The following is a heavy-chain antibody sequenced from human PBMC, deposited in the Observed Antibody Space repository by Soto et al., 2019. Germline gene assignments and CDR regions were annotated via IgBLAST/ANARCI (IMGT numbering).Heavy chain of an antibody. Sequence: PSETLSLTCAVSGGSISSGGYSWSWIRQPPGKGLEWIGYMYHSGSTYYNPSLKSRVTISVDTSKNQFSLKLSSVTAADTVVYYCARAGGSGWYLYYFDYWGQGTLVTVSS. V-gene: IGHV4-30-2*01. D-gene: IGHD6-19*01. CDR2: MYHSGST. J-gene: IGHJ4*02. CDR1: GGSISSGGYS. CDR3: ARAGGSGWYLYYFDY.